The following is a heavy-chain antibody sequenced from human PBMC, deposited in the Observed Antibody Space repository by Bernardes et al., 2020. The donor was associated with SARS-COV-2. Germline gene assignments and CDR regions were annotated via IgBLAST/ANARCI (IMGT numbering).Heavy chain of an antibody. CDR3: ARGDSLDY. V-gene: IGHV4-59*01. J-gene: IGHJ4*02. CDR1: GDSNSHYY. D-gene: IGHD2-21*01. CDR2: IYYSGET. Sequence: SQTLSRTCTVSGDSNSHYYWNWIRQPPGQGLEWIGYIYYSGETNYNPSLKSRVTLSVDTSKNQFSLKLSSVTAADTAVYYCARGDSLDYWGQGTLVTVSS.